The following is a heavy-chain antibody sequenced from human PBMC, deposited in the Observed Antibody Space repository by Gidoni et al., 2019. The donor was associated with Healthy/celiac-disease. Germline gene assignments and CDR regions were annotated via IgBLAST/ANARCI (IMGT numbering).Heavy chain of an antibody. J-gene: IGHJ3*02. CDR1: GSSFTSYW. CDR3: ARSLVTAMDAFDI. Sequence: VQLVQSGAEATKPRESLRIPCKGSGSSFTSYWISWVRQMPGIGLEWMGRIDPSDSYTNYSPSFQGHVTISADKSISTAYLQWSSLKASDTAMYYCARSLVTAMDAFDIWGQGTMVTVSS. CDR2: IDPSDSYT. D-gene: IGHD5-18*01. V-gene: IGHV5-10-1*03.